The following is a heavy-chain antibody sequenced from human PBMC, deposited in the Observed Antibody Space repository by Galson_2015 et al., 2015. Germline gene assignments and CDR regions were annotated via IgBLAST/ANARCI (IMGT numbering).Heavy chain of an antibody. CDR2: TYYRSKWYN. Sequence: CAISGDSVSSNSAAWNWIRQSPSRGREWLGRTYYRSKWYNDYAVSVKSRITINPDTSKNQISLQLNSVTPEDTAVYYCARDNYGSGSSRALAGGNWFDPWGQGTLVTVSS. D-gene: IGHD3-10*01. J-gene: IGHJ5*02. CDR1: GDSVSSNSAA. CDR3: ARDNYGSGSSRALAGGNWFDP. V-gene: IGHV6-1*01.